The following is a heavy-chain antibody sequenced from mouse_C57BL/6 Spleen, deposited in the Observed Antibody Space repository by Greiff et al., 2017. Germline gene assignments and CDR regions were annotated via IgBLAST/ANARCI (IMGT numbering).Heavy chain of an antibody. J-gene: IGHJ3*01. Sequence: QVQLQQSGAELVKPGASVKISCKASGYAFSSYWMNWVKQRPGKGLEWIGQIYPGDGDTNYNGKFKGKATLTADKSYSTAYMQLSSLTSEDSAVYFCARPETARTWFAYWGQGTLVTVSA. CDR2: IYPGDGDT. CDR1: GYAFSSYW. V-gene: IGHV1-80*01. D-gene: IGHD3-2*01. CDR3: ARPETARTWFAY.